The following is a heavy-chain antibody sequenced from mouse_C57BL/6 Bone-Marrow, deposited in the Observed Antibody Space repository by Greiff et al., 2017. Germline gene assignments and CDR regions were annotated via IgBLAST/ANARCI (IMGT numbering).Heavy chain of an antibody. J-gene: IGHJ3*01. D-gene: IGHD2-3*01. CDR3: ARESYDGFAY. Sequence: EVKLLESGPGLVKPSQSLSLTCSVTGYSITSGYYWNWIRQFPGNKLEWMGYISYDGSNNYNPSLKNRISITRDTSKSQFFLKLNSVTTEDTATYYCARESYDGFAYWGQGTLVTVSA. CDR1: GYSITSGYY. V-gene: IGHV3-6*01. CDR2: ISYDGSN.